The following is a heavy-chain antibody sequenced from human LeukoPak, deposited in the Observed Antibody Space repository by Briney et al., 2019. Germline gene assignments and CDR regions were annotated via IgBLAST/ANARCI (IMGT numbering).Heavy chain of an antibody. CDR1: GFTFSRYT. Sequence: GGSLRLSCAASGFTFSRYTINWVCQAPGKGLEWVPSISSSSSYIYYADSVKGRFTISRDNAKNSLYLQMNSLRAEDTAVYYCAELGITMIGGVWGKGTTVTISS. V-gene: IGHV3-21*01. D-gene: IGHD3-10*02. J-gene: IGHJ6*04. CDR3: AELGITMIGGV. CDR2: ISSSSSYI.